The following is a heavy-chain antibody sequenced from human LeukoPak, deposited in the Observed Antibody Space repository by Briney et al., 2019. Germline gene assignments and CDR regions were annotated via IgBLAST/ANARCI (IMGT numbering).Heavy chain of an antibody. CDR2: ISGSTSVI. Sequence: PGGSLRLSCAASGFTFSTHTVACVRQAPGKGLECLSYISGSTSVIYYADSVTGRFTISRDNAKNSLYLQMNSLKAEDTAVYYCARGLYYMDVWGKGTTVTVSS. CDR3: ARGLYYMDV. V-gene: IGHV3-48*01. J-gene: IGHJ6*03. CDR1: GFTFSTHT.